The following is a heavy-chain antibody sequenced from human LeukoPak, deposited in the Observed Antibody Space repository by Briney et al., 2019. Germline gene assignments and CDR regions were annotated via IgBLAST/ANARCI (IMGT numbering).Heavy chain of an antibody. CDR1: GGTFSSYA. CDR2: IIPILGIP. CDR3: ATEAIVVVTARDYWYFDL. J-gene: IGHJ2*01. D-gene: IGHD2-21*02. Sequence: SVKVSCKASGGTFSSYAISWVRQAPGQRLEWMGRIIPILGIPNYAQKFQGRVTITADKSTTTAYMELSSLRSEDTAVYYCATEAIVVVTARDYWYFDLWGRGTLVTVSS. V-gene: IGHV1-69*04.